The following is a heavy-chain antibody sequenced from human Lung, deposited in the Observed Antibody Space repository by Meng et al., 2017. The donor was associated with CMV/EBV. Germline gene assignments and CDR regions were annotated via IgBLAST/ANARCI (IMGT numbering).Heavy chain of an antibody. J-gene: IGHJ4*02. V-gene: IGHV3-7*01. CDR2: VKQDGSKK. CDR1: GFTFRNYW. CDR3: ARRGPKRGSYYY. Sequence: GGSXRLSCAASGFTFRNYWMSWVRQAPGKGLEWVANVKQDGSKKYYVDSVMGRFTISRDNAKNSLYLQMNSLRVEDTAVYYCARRGPKRGSYYYWGQGTLVTVSS. D-gene: IGHD1-26*01.